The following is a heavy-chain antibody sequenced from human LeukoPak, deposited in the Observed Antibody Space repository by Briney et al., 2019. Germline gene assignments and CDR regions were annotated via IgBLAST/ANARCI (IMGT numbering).Heavy chain of an antibody. CDR3: AREAYYYDSSGYYYPLDY. CDR2: ISYHGSNK. Sequence: GGSLRLSCAASGFTFSSYAMHWVRQAPGKGLEWVAVISYHGSNKYYADSVKGRFTISRDNSKNTLYLQMNSLRAEDTAVYYCAREAYYYDSSGYYYPLDYWGQGTLVTVSS. D-gene: IGHD3-22*01. CDR1: GFTFSSYA. V-gene: IGHV3-30*04. J-gene: IGHJ4*02.